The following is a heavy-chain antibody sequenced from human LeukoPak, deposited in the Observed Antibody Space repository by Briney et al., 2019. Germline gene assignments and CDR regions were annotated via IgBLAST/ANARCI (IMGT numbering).Heavy chain of an antibody. J-gene: IGHJ4*02. V-gene: IGHV4-38-2*02. CDR1: GYSISSGYY. CDR2: IYHSGST. CDR3: ARVGQQLVLGD. D-gene: IGHD6-13*01. Sequence: SETLSLTCTVSGYSISSGYYWGWIRQPPGKGLEWIGSIYHSGSTYYNPSLKSRVTISVDTSKNQFSLKLSSVTAADTAVYYCARVGQQLVLGDWGQGTLVTVPS.